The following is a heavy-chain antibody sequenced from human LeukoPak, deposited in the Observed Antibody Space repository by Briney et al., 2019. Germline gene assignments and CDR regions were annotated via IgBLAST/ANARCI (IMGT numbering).Heavy chain of an antibody. CDR1: GYSFTSYW. J-gene: IGHJ6*03. V-gene: IGHV5-51*01. Sequence: GESLKISCKGSGYSFTSYWIGRVRQMPGKGLEWMGIIYPGDSDTRYSPSFQGQVTISADKSISTAYLQWSSLKASDTAMYYCARGCGGDCYSAHYYYYYMDVWGKGTTVTVSS. CDR3: ARGCGGDCYSAHYYYYYMDV. CDR2: IYPGDSDT. D-gene: IGHD2-21*01.